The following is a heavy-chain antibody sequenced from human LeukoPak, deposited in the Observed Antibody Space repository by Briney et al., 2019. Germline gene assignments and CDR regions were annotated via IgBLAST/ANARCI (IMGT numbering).Heavy chain of an antibody. V-gene: IGHV4-34*01. CDR1: GGSFSGYY. D-gene: IGHD3-10*01. CDR2: INHIGST. Sequence: PSETLSLTCAVYGGSFSGYYWSWIRQPPGKGLEWIGEINHIGSTNYNPSLKSRVTISVDTSKNHFSLKLSSVTAADTAVYYCAANSADYNTLGSSYKVWGQGTLVTVSS. J-gene: IGHJ4*02. CDR3: AANSADYNTLGSSYKV.